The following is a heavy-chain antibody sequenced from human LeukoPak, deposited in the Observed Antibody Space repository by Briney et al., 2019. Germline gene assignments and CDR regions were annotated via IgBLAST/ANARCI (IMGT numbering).Heavy chain of an antibody. CDR2: IYYSGST. V-gene: IGHV4-39*07. D-gene: IGHD3-10*01. Sequence: SETLSLTCTVSGGSISSSSYYWGWIRQPPGKGLEWIGSIYYSGSTYYNPSLKSRVTISVDTSKNQFSLKLSSVTAADTAVYYCARGRGARFGELLRFDPWGQGTLVTVSS. CDR3: ARGRGARFGELLRFDP. CDR1: GGSISSSSYY. J-gene: IGHJ5*02.